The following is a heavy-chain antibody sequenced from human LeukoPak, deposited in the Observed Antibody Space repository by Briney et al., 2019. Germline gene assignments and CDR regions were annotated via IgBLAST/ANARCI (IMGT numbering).Heavy chain of an antibody. J-gene: IGHJ6*03. CDR1: RFTFSSYG. CDR3: TNLGSSWGNYYYYSMDV. D-gene: IGHD6-13*01. Sequence: GGTLRLSCAASRFTFSSYGMSWVRQAPGKGLEWVSGIRGSGGNTYYADSVKGRFTISRDNSKNTLYLQMNSLRAEDTAVCYCTNLGSSWGNYYYYSMDVWGKGTTVTVSS. CDR2: IRGSGGNT. V-gene: IGHV3-23*01.